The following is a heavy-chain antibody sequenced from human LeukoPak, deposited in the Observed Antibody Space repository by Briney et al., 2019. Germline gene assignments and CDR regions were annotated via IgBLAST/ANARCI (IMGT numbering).Heavy chain of an antibody. CDR1: GFTFSTYG. CDR3: ASARESCIGSTCYEYFHH. V-gene: IGHV3-30*03. CDR2: ISYDGSSK. D-gene: IGHD2-2*01. J-gene: IGHJ1*01. Sequence: GRSLRLSCAASGFTFSTYGMHWVRQAPGKGLEWVAVISYDGSSKYYADSVKGRFTISRDNSKNTLYLQMNSLRAEDTAVYYCASARESCIGSTCYEYFHHWGQGTPLTVSS.